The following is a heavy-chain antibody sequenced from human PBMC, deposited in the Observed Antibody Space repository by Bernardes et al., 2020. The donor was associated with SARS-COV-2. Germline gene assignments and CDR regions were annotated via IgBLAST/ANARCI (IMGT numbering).Heavy chain of an antibody. CDR1: GFTFSSYA. V-gene: IGHV3-23*01. CDR3: ANFIRYYDSSPYYTYYFDY. CDR2: ISGSGGST. Sequence: GGSLRLSCAASGFTFSSYAMSWVRQAPGKGLEWVSAISGSGGSTYYADSVKGRFTISRDNSKNTLYLQMNSLRAEDTAVYYCANFIRYYDSSPYYTYYFDYWGQGTLVTVSS. J-gene: IGHJ4*02. D-gene: IGHD3-22*01.